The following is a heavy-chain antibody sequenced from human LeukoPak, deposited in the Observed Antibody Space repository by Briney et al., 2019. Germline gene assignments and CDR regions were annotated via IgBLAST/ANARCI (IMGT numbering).Heavy chain of an antibody. V-gene: IGHV1-69*13. CDR1: GGTFSSYA. D-gene: IGHD2-2*01. J-gene: IGHJ5*02. CDR2: IIPIFGTA. Sequence: ASVKVSCKASGGTFSSYAISWVRQAPGQGLEGMGGIIPIFGTANYAQKFQGRVTITADESTSTAYMELSSLRSEDTAVYYCASCSSTIRRGFNPWGQGTLVTVSS. CDR3: ASCSSTIRRGFNP.